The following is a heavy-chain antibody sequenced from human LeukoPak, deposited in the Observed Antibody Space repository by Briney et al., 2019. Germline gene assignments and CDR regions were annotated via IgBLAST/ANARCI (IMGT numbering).Heavy chain of an antibody. CDR3: ARDLELAYYDSSGYDY. D-gene: IGHD3-22*01. CDR1: GFTFSSYA. V-gene: IGHV3-23*01. J-gene: IGHJ4*02. CDR2: ISASGGST. Sequence: GGSLRLSCAASGFTFSSYAMSWVRQAPGQGLEWVSSISASGGSTYYADSVKGRFTISRDNSKNTLYLQMNSLRAEDTAVYYCARDLELAYYDSSGYDYWGQGTLVTVSS.